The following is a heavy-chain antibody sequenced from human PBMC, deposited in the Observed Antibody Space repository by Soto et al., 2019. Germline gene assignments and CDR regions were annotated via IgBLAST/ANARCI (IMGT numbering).Heavy chain of an antibody. J-gene: IGHJ6*02. CDR1: GYTFTGYY. D-gene: IGHD1-26*01. V-gene: IGHV1-2*02. CDR2: INPNSGGT. Sequence: AAVKDSCKASGYTFTGYYMHSVRQAPGQGLEWMGWINPNSGGTNYAQKFQGRVTMTRDTSISTAYMELSRLRSDDTAVYSCARSSGSYSYYGMDVWGQGTTVTVSS. CDR3: ARSSGSYSYYGMDV.